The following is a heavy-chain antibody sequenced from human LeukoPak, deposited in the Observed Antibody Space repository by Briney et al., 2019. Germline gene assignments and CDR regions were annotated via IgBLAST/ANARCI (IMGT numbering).Heavy chain of an antibody. D-gene: IGHD3-16*02. CDR1: GYTFTGYY. CDR3: ARDLYPGYYYYYMGV. CDR2: INPNSGGT. Sequence: ASVKVSCKASGYTFTGYYMHWVLQAPGQGLEWMGRINPNSGGTNYAQKFQGRVTMTRDTSISTAYMELSRLRSDDTAVYYCARDLYPGYYYYYMGVWGKGTTVTVSS. J-gene: IGHJ6*03. V-gene: IGHV1-2*06.